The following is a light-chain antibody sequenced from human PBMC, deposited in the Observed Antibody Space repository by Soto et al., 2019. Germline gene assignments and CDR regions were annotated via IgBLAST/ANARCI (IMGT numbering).Light chain of an antibody. Sequence: QSALTQPASVSGSPGQSIPISCTGTSSDVGGSTYVSWYQQHPGKAPKLMIYDVSNRPSGVSNRFSGSKSGNTASLTISGLQAEDEADYYCCSYTSSGTYVFGTGTKLTVL. V-gene: IGLV2-14*01. J-gene: IGLJ1*01. CDR1: SSDVGGSTY. CDR3: CSYTSSGTYV. CDR2: DVS.